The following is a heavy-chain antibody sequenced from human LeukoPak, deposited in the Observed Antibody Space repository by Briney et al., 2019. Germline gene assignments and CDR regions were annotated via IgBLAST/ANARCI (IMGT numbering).Heavy chain of an antibody. J-gene: IGHJ4*02. CDR1: GGSISSGDYY. CDR3: ATSDTAMVSGY. V-gene: IGHV4-30-4*01. Sequence: SQTLSLTCTVSGGSISSGDYYWSWIRQPPGKGLEWIGYIYYSGSTYYNPSLESRVTISVDTSKNQFSLKLSSVTAADTAVYYCATSDTAMVSGYWGQGTLVTVSS. D-gene: IGHD5-18*01. CDR2: IYYSGST.